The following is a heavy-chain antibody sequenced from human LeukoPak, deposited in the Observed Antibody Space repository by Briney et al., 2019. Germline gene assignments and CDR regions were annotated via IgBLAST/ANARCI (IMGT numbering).Heavy chain of an antibody. D-gene: IGHD4-17*01. CDR1: GFTFSDYY. V-gene: IGHV3-11*01. Sequence: GGSLRLSCAASGFTFSDYYMSWIRQAPGKGLEWISYISSSGSTIYYADSVKGRFTISRDNARNSLYLQMNSLRAEDTAVYYCARLRMTTVTVDYWGQGTLVTVSS. J-gene: IGHJ4*02. CDR2: ISSSGSTI. CDR3: ARLRMTTVTVDY.